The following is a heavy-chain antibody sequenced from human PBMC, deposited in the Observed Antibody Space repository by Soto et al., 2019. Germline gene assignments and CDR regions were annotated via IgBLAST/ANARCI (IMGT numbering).Heavy chain of an antibody. Sequence: QVLLVQSGAEVKKPGASVKVSCKASGYIFTSFYMHWVRQAPGQGLEWMGIINHSGGRASYTQKFKGRFILTRDRCTRTVYMALSSLRSEDTAVYYSARDSDIVVSSVPMGAGYYYNALDIWGQGTTVTVSS. D-gene: IGHD2-15*01. J-gene: IGHJ6*02. CDR3: ARDSDIVVSSVPMGAGYYYNALDI. CDR1: GYIFTSFY. V-gene: IGHV1-46*01. CDR2: INHSGGRA.